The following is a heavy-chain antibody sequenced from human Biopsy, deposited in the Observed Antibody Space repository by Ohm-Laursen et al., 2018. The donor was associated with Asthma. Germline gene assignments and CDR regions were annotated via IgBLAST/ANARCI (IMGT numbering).Heavy chain of an antibody. V-gene: IGHV4-39*02. CDR2: IYYSGRT. J-gene: IGHJ2*01. CDR1: GDAMSTSGSY. Sequence: SETLSLTCIVSGDAMSTSGSYWGWIRQSPGKGLEWIGSIYYSGRTYYNPSLESRVTIPADTSKNHFSLKVTSVTAADKAVYYCARAVSSSSYWYFDLWGRGDLVPVSS. CDR3: ARAVSSSSYWYFDL. D-gene: IGHD6-6*01.